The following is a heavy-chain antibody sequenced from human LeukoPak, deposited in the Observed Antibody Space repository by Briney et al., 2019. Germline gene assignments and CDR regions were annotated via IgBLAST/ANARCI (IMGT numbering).Heavy chain of an antibody. CDR3: ARTTRGRFDP. J-gene: IGHJ5*02. D-gene: IGHD1-1*01. Sequence: SETLSLTCTVSGGSISSGDYYWSWIRQPPGKGLEWIGYIYYSGSTRYNPSLKSRVTISVDTSKNQFSLKLSSVTAADTAVYYCARTTRGRFDPWGQGTLVTVSS. V-gene: IGHV4-30-4*01. CDR2: IYYSGST. CDR1: GGSISSGDYY.